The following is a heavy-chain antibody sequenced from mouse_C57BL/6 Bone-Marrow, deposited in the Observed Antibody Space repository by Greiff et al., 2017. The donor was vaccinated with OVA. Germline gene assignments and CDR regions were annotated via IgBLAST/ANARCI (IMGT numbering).Heavy chain of an antibody. J-gene: IGHJ1*03. Sequence: EVKLVESGGGLVKPGGSLKLSCAASGFTFSDYGMHWVRQAPEKGLEWVAYISSGSSTIYYADTVKGRFTISRDNAKNTLFLQMTILRSEDTAMYYAANLHLLWPRCIDVWGTGTTVTVSS. CDR3: ANLHLLWPRCIDV. V-gene: IGHV5-17*01. CDR2: ISSGSSTI. CDR1: GFTFSDYG. D-gene: IGHD2-1*01.